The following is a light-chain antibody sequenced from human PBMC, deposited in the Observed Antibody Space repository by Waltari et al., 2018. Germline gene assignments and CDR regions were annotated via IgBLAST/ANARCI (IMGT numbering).Light chain of an antibody. J-gene: IGLJ1*01. CDR1: SSDVGGYNY. V-gene: IGLV2-14*01. CDR3: SSYTSSSVYV. CDR2: DVS. Sequence: QSALTQPASVSGSPGQSITISCTGTSSDVGGYNYVSWYQQHPGKAPKLMIYDVSKRPSVVSNRFSGSKSGNTASLTISGRQAEDEADYYCSSYTSSSVYVFGTGTKVTVL.